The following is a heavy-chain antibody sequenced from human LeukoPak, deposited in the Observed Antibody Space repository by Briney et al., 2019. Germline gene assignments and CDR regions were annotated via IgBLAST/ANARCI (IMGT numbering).Heavy chain of an antibody. CDR1: GFTFSDYA. J-gene: IGHJ4*02. CDR2: IRYDGSNK. D-gene: IGHD3-22*01. CDR3: AKEAFVYSGYYPLDY. V-gene: IGHV3-30*02. Sequence: PGGSLRLSCASCGFTFSDYAMHWVRQAPGKGLEWLTFIRYDGSNKYYADSLKGRFTISRDNSKNTLYLQMNSLRAEDTAVYYCAKEAFVYSGYYPLDYWGQGTLVTVSS.